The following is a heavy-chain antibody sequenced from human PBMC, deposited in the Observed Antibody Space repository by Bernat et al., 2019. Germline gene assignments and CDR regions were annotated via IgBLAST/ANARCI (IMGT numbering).Heavy chain of an antibody. CDR2: ISGYNGDK. Sequence: QVHLVQSGVEVKKPGASVKVSCKASGYTFTSYGLSWVRQAPGQGLEWMGWISGYNGDKNYAQKLRGRVTMTTDTSTSTAYMELRSLRSDDTAVYYCARDYQCMYDSGGFYTDDTFDIWGQGTMVTVAS. J-gene: IGHJ3*02. D-gene: IGHD3-22*01. CDR1: GYTFTSYG. CDR3: ARDYQCMYDSGGFYTDDTFDI. V-gene: IGHV1-18*01.